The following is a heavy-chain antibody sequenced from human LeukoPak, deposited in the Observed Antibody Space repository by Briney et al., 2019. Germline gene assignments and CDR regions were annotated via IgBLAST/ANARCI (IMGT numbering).Heavy chain of an antibody. V-gene: IGHV3-48*03. CDR2: ISSSGSTI. Sequence: GSLLLSCAASGFTFSSYEMNWVRQAPGKGLEWVSYISSSGSTIYYADSVKGRFTISRDNAKNSLYLQMNTLRAEDTAVYYCARQVATILAWGQGTLVTVSS. D-gene: IGHD5-12*01. CDR3: ARQVATILA. CDR1: GFTFSSYE. J-gene: IGHJ5*02.